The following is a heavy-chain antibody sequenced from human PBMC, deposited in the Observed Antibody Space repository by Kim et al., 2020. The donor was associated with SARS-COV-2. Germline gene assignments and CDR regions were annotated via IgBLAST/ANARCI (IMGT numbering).Heavy chain of an antibody. D-gene: IGHD3-16*01. V-gene: IGHV4-31*03. CDR2: IYYSGST. CDR1: GGSISSGGYY. Sequence: SETLSLTCTVSGGSISSGGYYWSWIRQHPGKGLEWIGYIYYSGSTYYNPSLKSRVTISVDTSKNQFSLKLSSVTAADTAVYYCARVGTQAYWFMISFGGAFDYWGQGTLVTVSS. J-gene: IGHJ4*02. CDR3: ARVGTQAYWFMISFGGAFDY.